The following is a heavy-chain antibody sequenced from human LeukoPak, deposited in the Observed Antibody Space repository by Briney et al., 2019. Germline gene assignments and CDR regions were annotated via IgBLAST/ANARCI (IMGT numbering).Heavy chain of an antibody. CDR2: IWYDGSNK. V-gene: IGHV3-33*01. J-gene: IGHJ5*02. D-gene: IGHD4-23*01. CDR3: ARGPTVVPSRGEHNWFDP. CDR1: GFTFSSYG. Sequence: PGGSLRLSCAASGFTFSSYGMHWVRQAPGKGLEWVAVIWYDGSNKYYADSVKGRFTISRDNSKNTLYLQMNSLRAEDTAVYYCARGPTVVPSRGEHNWFDPWGQGTLVTVSS.